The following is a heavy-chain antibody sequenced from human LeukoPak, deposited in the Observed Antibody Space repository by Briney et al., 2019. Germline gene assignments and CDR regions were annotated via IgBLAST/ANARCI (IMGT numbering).Heavy chain of an antibody. CDR2: ISGSGGST. J-gene: IGHJ4*02. D-gene: IGHD2-21*01. V-gene: IGHV3-23*01. CDR1: GFTFSSYG. Sequence: GGSLRLSCAASGFTFSSYGMSWVRQAPGKGLEWVSAISGSGGSTYYADSVKGRFTISRDNAKNSLYLQMNSLRAEDTAVYYCARSSSVLWWYLDYWGQGTLVTVSS. CDR3: ARSSSVLWWYLDY.